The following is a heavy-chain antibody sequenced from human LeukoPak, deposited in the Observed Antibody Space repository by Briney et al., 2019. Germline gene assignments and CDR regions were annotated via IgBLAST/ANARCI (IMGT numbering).Heavy chain of an antibody. Sequence: GASEKVSCKASGYTFTGYYMHWVRQAPGQGLEWMGWINPNSGDTNYAQKFQGRVTMTRDTSISTAYMELSSLRSDDTAVYYCARILTTVTTMDYWGQGTLVTVSS. CDR1: GYTFTGYY. J-gene: IGHJ4*02. CDR3: ARILTTVTTMDY. D-gene: IGHD4-17*01. V-gene: IGHV1-2*02. CDR2: INPNSGDT.